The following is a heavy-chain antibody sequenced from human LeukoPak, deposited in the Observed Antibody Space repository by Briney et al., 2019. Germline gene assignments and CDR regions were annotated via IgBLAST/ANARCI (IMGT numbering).Heavy chain of an antibody. CDR3: AGRSGRIDP. Sequence: SETLSLTCAVYGGSFSGYYWSWIRQPPGKGLEWIGEINHSRSTNYNPSLKSRATISVDTSKNQFSLRLSSVTAADTAVYYCAGRSGRIDPWGQGALVTVSS. CDR2: INHSRST. V-gene: IGHV4-34*01. CDR1: GGSFSGYY. D-gene: IGHD6-19*01. J-gene: IGHJ5*02.